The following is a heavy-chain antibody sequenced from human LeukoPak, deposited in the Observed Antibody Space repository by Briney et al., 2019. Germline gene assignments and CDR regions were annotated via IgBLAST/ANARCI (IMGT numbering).Heavy chain of an antibody. Sequence: SETLSLTCTVSGGSVSSGSYYWSWIRQPPGKGLEWIVYIYDSGSTNDNPSLKSRVTISVDTSKNQFSLKLSSVTAADTAVYYCARGQWLVDYWGQGTLVTVSS. CDR1: GGSVSSGSYY. D-gene: IGHD6-19*01. CDR3: ARGQWLVDY. CDR2: IYDSGST. V-gene: IGHV4-61*01. J-gene: IGHJ4*02.